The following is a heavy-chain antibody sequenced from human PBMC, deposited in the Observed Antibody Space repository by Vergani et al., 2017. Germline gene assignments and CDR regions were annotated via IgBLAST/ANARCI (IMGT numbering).Heavy chain of an antibody. Sequence: QVQLQESGPGLVKPSQTLSLICTVSGGSISSGGYYWSWIRQHPGKGLEWIGYIYYSGSTYYNPSLKSRVTISVDTSKNQFSLKLSSVTAADTAVYYCARRYYYDSSGYPPRAFDIWGQGTMVTVSS. D-gene: IGHD3-22*01. V-gene: IGHV4-31*03. CDR2: IYYSGST. J-gene: IGHJ3*02. CDR1: GGSISSGGYY. CDR3: ARRYYYDSSGYPPRAFDI.